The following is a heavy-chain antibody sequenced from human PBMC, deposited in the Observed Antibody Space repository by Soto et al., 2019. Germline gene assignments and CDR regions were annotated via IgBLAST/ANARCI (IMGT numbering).Heavy chain of an antibody. D-gene: IGHD1-26*01. Sequence: GGSLRLSCAASGFTFSSYAMSWVRQAPGKGLEWVSAISGSGGSTYYVDSVKGRFTISRDNSKNTLYLQMNSLRAEDTAVYYCAKEPMEPYSGSYFDYWGQGTLVTVSS. CDR1: GFTFSSYA. CDR2: ISGSGGST. CDR3: AKEPMEPYSGSYFDY. V-gene: IGHV3-23*01. J-gene: IGHJ4*02.